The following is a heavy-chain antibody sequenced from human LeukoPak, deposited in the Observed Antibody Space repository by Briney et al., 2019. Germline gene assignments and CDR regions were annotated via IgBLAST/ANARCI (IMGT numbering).Heavy chain of an antibody. CDR2: INHSGST. J-gene: IGHJ4*02. CDR1: GGSFSGYY. CDR3: ARGRGSGYRLYYFDY. Sequence: SSETLSLTCAVYGGSFSGYYWSWIRQPPGKGLEWIGEINHSGSTNYNPSLKSRVTISVDTSKNQFSLKLSSVTAADTAVYYCARGRGSGYRLYYFDYWGQGTLVTVSS. V-gene: IGHV4-34*01. D-gene: IGHD3-22*01.